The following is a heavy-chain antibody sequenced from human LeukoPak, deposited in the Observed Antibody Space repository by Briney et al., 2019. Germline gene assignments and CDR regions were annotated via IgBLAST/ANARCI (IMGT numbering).Heavy chain of an antibody. CDR2: IYYTGST. CDR3: ARYNYDDTGYYSRFDY. D-gene: IGHD3-9*01. Sequence: SETLSLTCTVSGGSTSGYYWSWIRQPPGKGLEWIGYIYYTGSTKYTPSLKSRLTMSVDTSKNHFSLKLSSATAAYTALYFCARYNYDDTGYYSRFDYWGRGTMVTVSS. CDR1: GGSTSGYY. V-gene: IGHV4-59*08. J-gene: IGHJ4*02.